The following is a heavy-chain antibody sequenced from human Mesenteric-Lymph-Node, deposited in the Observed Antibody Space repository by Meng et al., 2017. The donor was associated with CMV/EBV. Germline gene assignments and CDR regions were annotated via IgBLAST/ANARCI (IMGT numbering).Heavy chain of an antibody. CDR1: GGSFSVYA. V-gene: IGHV1-69*10. D-gene: IGHD3-10*01. CDR3: ATNRHGSGRLYQVEYYFEY. J-gene: IGHJ4*02. CDR2: IFPILRKE. Sequence: SVKVSCKASGGSFSVYAINWVRQAPGQGLEWMGGIFPILRKEDYAESFQGRVTIRVDTFTNTAYMELSSLRSEDTAVYYCATNRHGSGRLYQVEYYFEYWGQGTLVTVSS.